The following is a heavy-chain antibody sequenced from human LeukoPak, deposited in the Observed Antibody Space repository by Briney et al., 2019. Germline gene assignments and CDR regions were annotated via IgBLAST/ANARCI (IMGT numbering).Heavy chain of an antibody. CDR2: IYYSGST. CDR1: GGSISSYY. CDR3: ARNPRYYFDY. Sequence: SSETLSLTCTVSGGSISSYYWSWIRQPPGKGLEWIGHIYYSGSTNYNPSLKSRVTISVDTSKNQFSLKLSSVTAADTAVYYCARNPRYYFDYWGQGTLVTVSS. V-gene: IGHV4-59*08. J-gene: IGHJ4*02.